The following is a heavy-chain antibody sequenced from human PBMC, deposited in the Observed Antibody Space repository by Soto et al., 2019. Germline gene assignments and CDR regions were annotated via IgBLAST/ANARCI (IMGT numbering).Heavy chain of an antibody. CDR1: GFTFRDYD. V-gene: IGHV3-11*01. Sequence: QVQLVESGGGLVRPGGSLRLSCAASGFTFRDYDMSWIRQAPGKGLEWVSCISSSGTVTNYADSVKGRFTISRDNAQNSLYGEMNSLRVEDTAVYYCARKGPMAARTTHWGQGVLVTVSS. CDR3: ARKGPMAARTTH. D-gene: IGHD6-6*01. J-gene: IGHJ4*02. CDR2: ISSSGTVT.